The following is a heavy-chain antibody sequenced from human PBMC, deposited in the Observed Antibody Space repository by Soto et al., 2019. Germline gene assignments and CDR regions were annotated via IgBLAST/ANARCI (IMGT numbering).Heavy chain of an antibody. CDR3: ATDNRCSDGVCYHYYDGLDV. CDR2: IRSKTDGGTP. J-gene: IGHJ6*02. Sequence: PGGSMRLSCVASGFTFTRSWMGWVRQAPGKGLEWVGLIRSKTDGGTPEYAAPVKGRITISREDSKNSMQLQMNSLNTEDTAVDYCATDNRCSDGVCYHYYDGLDVWGQGTTVTVSS. V-gene: IGHV3-15*01. CDR1: GFTFTRSW. D-gene: IGHD2-8*01.